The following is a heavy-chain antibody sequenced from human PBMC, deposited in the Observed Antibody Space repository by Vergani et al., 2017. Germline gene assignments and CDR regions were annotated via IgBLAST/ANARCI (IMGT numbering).Heavy chain of an antibody. J-gene: IGHJ5*02. CDR1: GGSISSYY. V-gene: IGHV4-59*01. CDR2: IYYSGST. Sequence: QVQLQESGPGLVKPSETLSLTCTVSGGSISSYYWSWIRQPPGKGLEWIGYIYYSGSTNYNPSLKSRVTISVDTSKNQFSRKLSSVTAADTAVYYCARGGGYYTGGWFDPGGQGTLVTVSS. CDR3: ARGGGYYTGGWFDP. D-gene: IGHD3-3*01.